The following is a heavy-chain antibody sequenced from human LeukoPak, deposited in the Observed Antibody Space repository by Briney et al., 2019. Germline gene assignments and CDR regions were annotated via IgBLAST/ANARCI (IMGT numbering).Heavy chain of an antibody. CDR2: INHSGST. J-gene: IGHJ6*02. D-gene: IGHD2-2*03. Sequence: TLSLTCAVYGGSFSGYYWSWIRQPPGKGLEWIGEINHSGSTNYNPSLKSRVTISVDTSKNQFSLKLSSVTAADTAVYYCARATGGYCSSTSCYGYYYYGMDVWGQGTTVTVSS. V-gene: IGHV4-34*09. CDR1: GGSFSGYY. CDR3: ARATGGYCSSTSCYGYYYYGMDV.